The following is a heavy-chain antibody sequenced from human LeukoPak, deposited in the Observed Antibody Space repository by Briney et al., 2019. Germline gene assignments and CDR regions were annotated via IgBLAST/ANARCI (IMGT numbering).Heavy chain of an antibody. Sequence: SQTLSLTCTVSGGSISSGDYYWSWIRQPPGKGLEWIGYIYYSGSTYYNPSLKSRVTISVDTSKNQFSLKLSSVTAADTAVYYCAGGMVEMATITAFDIWGQGTMVTVSS. CDR1: GGSISSGDYY. CDR3: AGGMVEMATITAFDI. D-gene: IGHD5-24*01. CDR2: IYYSGST. V-gene: IGHV4-30-4*01. J-gene: IGHJ3*02.